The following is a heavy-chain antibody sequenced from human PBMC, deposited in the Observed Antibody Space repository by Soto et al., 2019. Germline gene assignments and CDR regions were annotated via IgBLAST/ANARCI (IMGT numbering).Heavy chain of an antibody. CDR1: GGTFSSYT. CDR3: AREQVILGTYGMDV. V-gene: IGHV1-69*08. CDR2: IIPILGIA. Sequence: QVQLVQSGAEVKKPGSSVKVSCKASGGTFSSYTISWVRQAPGQGLEWMGRIIPILGIADYAQKFQGRVTITADKSTSTAYMELNSLRSDDTAVYYCAREQVILGTYGMDVGGQGTTVTVSS. J-gene: IGHJ6*02. D-gene: IGHD2-15*01.